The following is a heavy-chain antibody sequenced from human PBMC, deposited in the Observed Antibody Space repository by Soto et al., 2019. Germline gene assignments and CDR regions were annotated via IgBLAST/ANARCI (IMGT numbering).Heavy chain of an antibody. D-gene: IGHD6-19*01. J-gene: IGHJ5*02. CDR1: GGTFSSYA. V-gene: IGHV1-69*01. CDR2: IIPIFGTA. Sequence: QVQLVQSGAEVKKPGSSVKVSCKASGGTFSSYAISWVRQAPGQGLEWMGGIIPIFGTANYAQKFQGRVTITADESTSTAYMERSRLRSEDTAVYYCAKDSGGWTSNWFDPWGQGTLVTVSS. CDR3: AKDSGGWTSNWFDP.